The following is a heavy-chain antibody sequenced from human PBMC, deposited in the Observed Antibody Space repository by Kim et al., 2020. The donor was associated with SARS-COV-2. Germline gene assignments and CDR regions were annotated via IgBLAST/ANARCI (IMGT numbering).Heavy chain of an antibody. Sequence: ASVKGQFTISRDDSKTIAYLQMNSLKIEDTAVYYCSSGGPYSSGWYTYFAYWGQGTLVTVSS. J-gene: IGHJ4*02. V-gene: IGHV3-49*02. CDR3: SSGGPYSSGWYTYFAY. D-gene: IGHD6-19*01.